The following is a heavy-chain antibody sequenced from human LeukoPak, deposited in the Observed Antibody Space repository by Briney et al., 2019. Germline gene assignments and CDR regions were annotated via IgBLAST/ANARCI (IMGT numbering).Heavy chain of an antibody. D-gene: IGHD5-24*01. V-gene: IGHV1-69*04. J-gene: IGHJ4*02. Sequence: ASVKVSCKASGGTFSSYAISWVRQAPGQGLEWMGRIIPILGIANYAQKFQGRVTITADKPTSTAYMELSSLRSEDTAVYYCARKDGYNPPYFDYWGQGTLVTVSS. CDR1: GGTFSSYA. CDR3: ARKDGYNPPYFDY. CDR2: IIPILGIA.